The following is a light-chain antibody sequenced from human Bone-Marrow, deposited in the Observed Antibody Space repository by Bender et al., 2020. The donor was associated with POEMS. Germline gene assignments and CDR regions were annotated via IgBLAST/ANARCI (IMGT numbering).Light chain of an antibody. V-gene: IGLV2-14*02. CDR1: IINFGTYHL. CDR3: ASYTSSNTLI. Sequence: QSALTQPASVSGSPGQSITIACTGTIINFGTYHLVSWFQHHPGRAPKLLIYAGTLRPSGVSNRFSGSKSGNTASLTISGLQPEDESTYYCASYTSSNTLIFGGGTTVTVL. J-gene: IGLJ2*01. CDR2: AGT.